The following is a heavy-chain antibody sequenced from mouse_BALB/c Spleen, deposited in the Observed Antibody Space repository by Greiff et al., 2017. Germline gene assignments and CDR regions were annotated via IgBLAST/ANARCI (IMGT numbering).Heavy chain of an antibody. CDR1: GFTFSSYG. CDR2: ISSGGSYT. J-gene: IGHJ3*01. V-gene: IGHV5-6*01. Sequence: EVHLVESGGDLVKPGGSLKLSCAASGFTFSSYGMSWVRQTPDKRLEWVATISSGGSYTYYPDSVKGRFTISRDNAKNTLYLQMSSLKSEDTAMYYCARQGRGPFAYWGQGTLVTVSA. CDR3: ARQGRGPFAY.